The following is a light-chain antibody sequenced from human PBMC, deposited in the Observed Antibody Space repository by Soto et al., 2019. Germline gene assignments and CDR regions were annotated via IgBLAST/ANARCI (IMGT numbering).Light chain of an antibody. Sequence: QSVLTQPASVSGSPGQSITISCTGTSSAVGGYNYVSWYQQHPGKAPKLMIYEVSNRPSGVSNRFSGSKSGNTASPTISGLQAEDEADYYCSSYTSSSTYVFGTGTKVGVL. J-gene: IGLJ1*01. CDR2: EVS. CDR3: SSYTSSSTYV. V-gene: IGLV2-14*01. CDR1: SSAVGGYNY.